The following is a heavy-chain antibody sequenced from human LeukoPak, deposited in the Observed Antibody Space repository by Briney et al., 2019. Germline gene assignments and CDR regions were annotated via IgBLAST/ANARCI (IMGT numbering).Heavy chain of an antibody. CDR1: GYTFIKYG. CDR2: ISCYNGHT. CDR3: ARREGRSASPFFFDS. D-gene: IGHD6-6*01. J-gene: IGHJ4*02. V-gene: IGHV1-18*01. Sequence: EASVKVSCKASGYTFIKYGLNWVRQAPGQGLQWMGWISCYNGHTHYAQNFQGRVTMTTDTSTNTAYMELRSLRSDDTAVYYCARREGRSASPFFFDSWGQGTLVTVSS.